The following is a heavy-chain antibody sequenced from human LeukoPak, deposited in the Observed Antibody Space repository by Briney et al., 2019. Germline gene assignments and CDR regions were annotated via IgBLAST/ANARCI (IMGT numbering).Heavy chain of an antibody. CDR2: IKGDGSST. CDR1: GFTFSSYL. J-gene: IGHJ4*02. CDR3: ARDGYSFGHDFDY. Sequence: GGSLRLSCAASGFTFSSYLMHWVRHTPGKGLVWVSRIKGDGSSTSYADSVKGRFTISRDNAKNTLYLQMNSLRAEDTAVYYCARDGYSFGHDFDYWGQGTLVTVSS. D-gene: IGHD5-18*01. V-gene: IGHV3-74*01.